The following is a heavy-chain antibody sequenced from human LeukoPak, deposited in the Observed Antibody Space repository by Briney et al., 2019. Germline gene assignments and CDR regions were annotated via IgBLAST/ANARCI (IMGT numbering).Heavy chain of an antibody. CDR1: GFTFSNYA. J-gene: IGHJ4*02. V-gene: IGHV3-23*01. D-gene: IGHD3-10*01. CDR2: ISGSGDAT. Sequence: GGSLRPSCAASGFTFSNYAMSWLRQAPGKGLEWVSSISGSGDATYYADSVKGRFTISRDNSKNTLYLQMNSLRTEDTAVYYCAKRDGRYFDYWGQGTLITVSS. CDR3: AKRDGRYFDY.